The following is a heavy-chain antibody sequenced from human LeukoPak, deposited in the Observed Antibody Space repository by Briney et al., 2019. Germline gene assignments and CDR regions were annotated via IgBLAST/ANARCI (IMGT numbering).Heavy chain of an antibody. Sequence: ASVKVSCKASGYTFTSYYMHWVRQAPGQGLEWVGIINPTGGSTSYAQKLQGRVTMTRDTSTSTVYMELSNLRSEDTAVYYCARDILPSYSGYDRTLPDYWGQGALVTVSS. V-gene: IGHV1-46*01. CDR3: ARDILPSYSGYDRTLPDY. CDR2: INPTGGST. D-gene: IGHD5-12*01. CDR1: GYTFTSYY. J-gene: IGHJ4*02.